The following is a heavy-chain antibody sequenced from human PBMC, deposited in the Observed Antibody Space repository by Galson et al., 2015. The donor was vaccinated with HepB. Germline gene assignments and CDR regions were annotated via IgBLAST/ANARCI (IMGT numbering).Heavy chain of an antibody. CDR2: ISYDGSNK. J-gene: IGHJ4*02. Sequence: SLRLSCAASAFTFSSYAMHWVRQAPGKGLEWVAVISYDGSNKYYADSVKGRFTISRDNSKNTLYLQMNSLRAEDTAVYYCARDERGLYSSGWYAYWGQGTLVTVSS. CDR3: ARDERGLYSSGWYAY. CDR1: AFTFSSYA. V-gene: IGHV3-30-3*01. D-gene: IGHD6-19*01.